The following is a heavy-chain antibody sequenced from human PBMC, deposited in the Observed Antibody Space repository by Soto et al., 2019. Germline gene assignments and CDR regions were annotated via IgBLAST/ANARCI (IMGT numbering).Heavy chain of an antibody. CDR2: INAGNGNT. CDR3: ARESIVVVPAADRSGAFDI. J-gene: IGHJ3*02. CDR1: GYTFTSYA. D-gene: IGHD2-2*01. Sequence: ASVKVSCKASGYTFTSYAMHWVRQAPGQRLEWMGWINAGNGNTKYSQKFQGRVTITRDTSASTAYMELSSLRSEDTAVYYCARESIVVVPAADRSGAFDIWGQGTIVTVSS. V-gene: IGHV1-3*01.